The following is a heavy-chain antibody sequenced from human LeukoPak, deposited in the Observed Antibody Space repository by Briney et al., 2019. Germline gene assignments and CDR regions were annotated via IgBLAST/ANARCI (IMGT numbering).Heavy chain of an antibody. CDR2: IWYDGSNK. D-gene: IGHD6-19*01. CDR3: ARVGDSYSSGWYVGD. V-gene: IGHV3-33*01. CDR1: GFTFSSYG. Sequence: GSLRLSCAASGFTFSSYGMHWVRQAPGKGLEWVAVIWYDGSNKYYADSVKGRFTISRDNSKNTLYLQMNSLRAEDTAVYYRARVGDSYSSGWYVGDWGQGTLVTVSS. J-gene: IGHJ4*02.